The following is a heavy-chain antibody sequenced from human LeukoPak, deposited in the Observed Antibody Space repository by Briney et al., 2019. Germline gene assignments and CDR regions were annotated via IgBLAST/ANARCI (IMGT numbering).Heavy chain of an antibody. CDR1: GYTFTSYG. CDR2: ISGYSGNT. Sequence: GASVKVSCKASGYTFTSYGISWVRQAPGQGLEWMGWISGYSGNTNYAQKLQGRVTMTTDTSTNTAYMELRSLRSDDTAVYYCARLTIPYYYGSGSEMGLFFQHWGQGTLVTVSS. CDR3: ARLTIPYYYGSGSEMGLFFQH. D-gene: IGHD3-10*01. V-gene: IGHV1-18*04. J-gene: IGHJ1*01.